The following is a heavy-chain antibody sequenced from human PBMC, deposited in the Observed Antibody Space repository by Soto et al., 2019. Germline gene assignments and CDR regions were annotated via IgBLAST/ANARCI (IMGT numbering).Heavy chain of an antibody. J-gene: IGHJ3*02. CDR1: GFTFSSYA. Sequence: QVQLVEAGGGVVQPGRSLRLSCAASGFTFSSYAMHWVRQAPGKGLEWVAVISYDGSNKYYADSVKGRFTISRDNSKNTLYLQMNRLRAEDTAVYYCARVSIEVWLGAFDIWGQGTMVTVSS. CDR3: ARVSIEVWLGAFDI. CDR2: ISYDGSNK. D-gene: IGHD2-21*01. V-gene: IGHV3-30-3*01.